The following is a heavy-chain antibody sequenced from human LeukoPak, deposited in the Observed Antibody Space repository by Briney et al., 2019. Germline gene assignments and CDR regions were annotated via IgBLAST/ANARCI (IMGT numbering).Heavy chain of an antibody. J-gene: IGHJ1*01. V-gene: IGHV1-24*01. CDR2: FDPEDGET. CDR1: GYTLTESS. D-gene: IGHD6-6*01. CDR3: ATGWSIAAREYFQH. Sequence: GASVKVSCKVSGYTLTESSMHWVRQAPGKGLEWMGGFDPEDGETIYAQKFQGRVTMTEDTSTDTAYMELSSLRSEDTAVYYCATGWSIAAREYFQHWGQGTLVTVSS.